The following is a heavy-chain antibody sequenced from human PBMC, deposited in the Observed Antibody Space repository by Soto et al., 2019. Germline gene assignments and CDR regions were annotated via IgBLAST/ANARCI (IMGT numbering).Heavy chain of an antibody. Sequence: PGESLKISCQGSGYRFTNSWITWVRQMPGKGLEWMGRIDPSDSYTNYSPSFQGHVTISVDKSISTAYLQWSSLKASDTAIYYCARLGYGYYFDYWGQGTLVTGSS. D-gene: IGHD1-1*01. J-gene: IGHJ4*02. CDR1: GYRFTNSW. CDR2: IDPSDSYT. CDR3: ARLGYGYYFDY. V-gene: IGHV5-10-1*01.